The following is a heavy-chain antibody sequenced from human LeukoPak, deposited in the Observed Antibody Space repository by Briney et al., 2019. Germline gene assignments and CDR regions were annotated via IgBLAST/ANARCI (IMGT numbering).Heavy chain of an antibody. Sequence: SETLSLTCTVSGGSISRYYWSWIRQPPGKGLEWIGYIYYSGSTNYNPSLKSRVTISVDTSKNQFSLKLSSVTAADTAVYYCARAGYGEGCDNWGPRTLVTVSS. CDR1: GGSISRYY. D-gene: IGHD4-17*01. J-gene: IGHJ4*02. CDR2: IYYSGST. CDR3: ARAGYGEGCDN. V-gene: IGHV4-59*01.